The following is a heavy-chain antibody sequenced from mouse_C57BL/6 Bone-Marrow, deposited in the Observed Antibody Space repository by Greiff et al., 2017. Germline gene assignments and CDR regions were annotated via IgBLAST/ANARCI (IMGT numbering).Heavy chain of an antibody. D-gene: IGHD3-2*02. J-gene: IGHJ3*01. V-gene: IGHV1-15*01. CDR2: IDPETGGT. CDR3: TRDSSGGAD. CDR1: GFTFTDYE. Sequence: QVQLKESGAELVRPGASVTLSCKASGFTFTDYEMPWVKQTPVHGLEWIGAIDPETGGTAYNQTFKGQAILTADKSSSTAYMELRSLTSEASAFYYCTRDSSGGADWGQGTLVTVSA.